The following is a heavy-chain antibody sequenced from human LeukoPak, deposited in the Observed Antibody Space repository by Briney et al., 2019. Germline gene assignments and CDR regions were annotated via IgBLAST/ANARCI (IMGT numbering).Heavy chain of an antibody. V-gene: IGHV3-64*04. CDR2: VCSNAACA. Sequence: GGSLRLSCAASGFSFSSYAIHWVRQAPGKGLEYVSAVCSNAACAYYADSVRGRFSMSRDNAKNSLYLQMNSLRAEDTAVYYCAKVRGVIITYSFNFDYWGQGTLVTVSS. D-gene: IGHD3-10*01. CDR3: AKVRGVIITYSFNFDY. CDR1: GFSFSSYA. J-gene: IGHJ4*02.